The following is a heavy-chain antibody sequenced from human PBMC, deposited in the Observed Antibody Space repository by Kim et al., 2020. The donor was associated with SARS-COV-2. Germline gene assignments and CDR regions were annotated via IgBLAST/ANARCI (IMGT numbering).Heavy chain of an antibody. CDR3: ARQPWGVLQQPYYYYGMDV. CDR1: GYSFTSYW. V-gene: IGHV5-10-1*01. Sequence: GESLKISCKGSGYSFTSYWINWVRQMPGKGLEWMGRIDPTDSYSNYSPSFQGHVTISVDKSINTAFLQWSGLKASDSAMYYCARQPWGVLQQPYYYYGMDVWGQGTTVTVSS. J-gene: IGHJ6*02. CDR2: IDPTDSYS. D-gene: IGHD3-10*01.